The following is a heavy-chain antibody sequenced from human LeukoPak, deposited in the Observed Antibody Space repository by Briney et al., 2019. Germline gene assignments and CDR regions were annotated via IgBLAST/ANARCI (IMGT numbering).Heavy chain of an antibody. J-gene: IGHJ5*02. Sequence: GGSLRLSCAASGFSFSNYAMSWVRQAPGKGLEWVSDISGSGGSTYYADSVKGRFTISRDNSKYILYLQMNSLSDADTAVYYCANRGTTGSWGQGTLVAVSS. CDR1: GFSFSNYA. CDR3: ANRGTTGS. D-gene: IGHD1-1*01. CDR2: ISGSGGST. V-gene: IGHV3-23*01.